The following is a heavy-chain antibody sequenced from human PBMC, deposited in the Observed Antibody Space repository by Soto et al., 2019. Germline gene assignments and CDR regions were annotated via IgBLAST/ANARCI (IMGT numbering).Heavy chain of an antibody. V-gene: IGHV1-18*01. J-gene: IGHJ3*02. CDR1: GYTFINYG. CDR3: ARDSLSGTDACDI. CDR2: ISAYNGNT. Sequence: QGQLAQSGAEVKKPGASVKVSCKASGYTFINYGVTWVRQAPGQGLEWMGWISAYNGNTNYAQKLQGRVTLTTDTSTSTDYMELGSLTPDDTAVYDCARDSLSGTDACDIWGQGTMVTVSS. D-gene: IGHD1-26*01.